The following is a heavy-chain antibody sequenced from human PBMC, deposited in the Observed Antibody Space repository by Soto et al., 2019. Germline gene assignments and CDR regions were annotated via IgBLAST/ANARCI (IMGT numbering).Heavy chain of an antibody. V-gene: IGHV1-18*01. J-gene: IGHJ4*02. Sequence: ASVKVSCKASGYTFTSYGISWVRQAPGQGLEWMGWISAYNGNTNYAQKLQGRVTMTTDTSTSTAYMELRSLRSDDTAVYYCARGVFYYYNYATSGDIDIDYWGQATLVTVSS. CDR3: ARGVFYYYNYATSGDIDIDY. D-gene: IGHD3-10*01. CDR2: ISAYNGNT. CDR1: GYTFTSYG.